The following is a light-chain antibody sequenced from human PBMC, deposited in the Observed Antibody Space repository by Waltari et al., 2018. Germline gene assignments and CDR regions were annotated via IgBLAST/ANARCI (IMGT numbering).Light chain of an antibody. J-gene: IGKJ4*01. CDR3: QQRGNGLT. Sequence: EIVLTQSPATLSLSPGERATLSCRASTSASNYLAWYQQKPGQAPRLLTYDASTRATGTPARFSGSGSGTDFSLTISSLEPEDFAVYYCQQRGNGLTFGGGTKVEIK. CDR1: TSASNY. CDR2: DAS. V-gene: IGKV3-11*01.